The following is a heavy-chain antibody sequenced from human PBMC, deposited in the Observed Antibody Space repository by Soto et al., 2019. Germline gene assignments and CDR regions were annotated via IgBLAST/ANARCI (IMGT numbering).Heavy chain of an antibody. D-gene: IGHD3-16*02. V-gene: IGHV3-23*01. CDR1: GFTFSSYA. Sequence: PVGSLRLSCAASGFTFSSYAMSWVRQAPGKGLEWVSAISGSGGSTYYADSVKGRFTISRDNSKNTLYLQMNSLRAEDTAVYYCAKDLRRSYRYNGWGQGTLVTVSS. CDR3: AKDLRRSYRYNG. J-gene: IGHJ4*02. CDR2: ISGSGGST.